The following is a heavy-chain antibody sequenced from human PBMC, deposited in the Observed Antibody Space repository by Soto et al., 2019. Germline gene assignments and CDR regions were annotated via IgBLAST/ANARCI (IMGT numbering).Heavy chain of an antibody. D-gene: IGHD6-19*01. V-gene: IGHV3-48*02. Sequence: GGSLRLSCAASGFTFSSYSMNWVRQAPGKGLEWVSYISSSSSTIYYADSVKGRFTISRDNAKNSLYPQMNSLRDEDTAVYYCARGNPAGYSSGWNYFDYWGQGTLVTVSS. CDR2: ISSSSSTI. J-gene: IGHJ4*02. CDR1: GFTFSSYS. CDR3: ARGNPAGYSSGWNYFDY.